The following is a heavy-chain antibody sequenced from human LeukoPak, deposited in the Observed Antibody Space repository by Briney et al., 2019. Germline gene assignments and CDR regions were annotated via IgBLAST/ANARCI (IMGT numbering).Heavy chain of an antibody. CDR2: IYYSGSA. D-gene: IGHD3-10*01. CDR1: GGSISSYY. Sequence: SETLSLTCTVSGGSISSYYWSWIRQPPGKALEWIGYIYYSGSANYNPSLKSRVTISVDTSKNQFSLKLSSVTAADTAVYYCARSYGSGNYFDYSGQGTLVTVSS. V-gene: IGHV4-59*01. J-gene: IGHJ4*02. CDR3: ARSYGSGNYFDY.